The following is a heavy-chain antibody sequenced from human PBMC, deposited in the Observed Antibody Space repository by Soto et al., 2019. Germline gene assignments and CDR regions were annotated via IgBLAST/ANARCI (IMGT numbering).Heavy chain of an antibody. V-gene: IGHV4-31*03. Sequence: QVQLQESGPGLVKPSQTLSLTCTVSGGSISSGGYYWSWIRQHPGKGLEWSGYIYYSGSTYYNPTVMVRVTISVNTSKNQFSLKLSSVTAADTAVYDGARSVIVPPPAPVGAFDIWGQMKMVTV. CDR2: IYYSGST. J-gene: IGHJ3*02. CDR3: ARSVIVPPPAPVGAFDI. CDR1: GGSISSGGYY. D-gene: IGHD2-2*01.